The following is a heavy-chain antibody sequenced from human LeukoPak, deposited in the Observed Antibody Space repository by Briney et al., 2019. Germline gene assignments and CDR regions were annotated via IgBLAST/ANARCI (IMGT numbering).Heavy chain of an antibody. J-gene: IGHJ6*03. CDR3: ARDRGGGHMDV. CDR2: ISRSASNI. D-gene: IGHD2-15*01. Sequence: GGSLRLSCVASGFTFSDYYMSWIRQAPGKGLEWVSYISRSASNIYYADSVKGRFTISRENAKNSLYLQMNSLRAGDTAVYYCARDRGGGHMDVWGKGTTVTISS. V-gene: IGHV3-11*04. CDR1: GFTFSDYY.